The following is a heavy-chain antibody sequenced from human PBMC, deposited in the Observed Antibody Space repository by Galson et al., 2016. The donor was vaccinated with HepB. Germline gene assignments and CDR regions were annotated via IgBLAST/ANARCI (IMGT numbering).Heavy chain of an antibody. CDR3: ATYPPPTRRTWFDP. D-gene: IGHD2-2*02. CDR1: GYTFTTYP. CDR2: INTNTGSP. V-gene: IGHV7-4-1*02. Sequence: SVKVSCKGSGYTFTTYPIIWVRQAPGQGLEYMASINTNTGSPTYAQGFTGRFVFSLDTSASTAYLEITTLKNEDTALYSCATYPPPTRRTWFDPWGQGTLVTVSS. J-gene: IGHJ5*02.